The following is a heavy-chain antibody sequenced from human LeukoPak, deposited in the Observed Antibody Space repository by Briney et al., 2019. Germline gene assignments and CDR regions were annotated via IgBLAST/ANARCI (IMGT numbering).Heavy chain of an antibody. V-gene: IGHV3-21*01. CDR2: ISSSSSYI. J-gene: IGHJ4*02. Sequence: GGSLRLSCAASGFTFSSYSMNWVRQAPGKGLEWVSSISSSSSYIYYADSVKGRFTISRDNAKNSLYLQMNSLRAEDTAVYYCARGPMLELTYYFDYWGQGTLVTVSS. CDR3: ARGPMLELTYYFDY. D-gene: IGHD1-7*01. CDR1: GFTFSSYS.